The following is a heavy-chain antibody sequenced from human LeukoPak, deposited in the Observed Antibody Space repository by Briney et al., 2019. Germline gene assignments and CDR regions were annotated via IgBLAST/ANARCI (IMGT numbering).Heavy chain of an antibody. Sequence: GGSLRLSCAASGFTFRTYAMTWVRQAPGKGLEWVAGISGSADETYYADSVKGRFAISRDNSKNSLYVQMNSLRAEDTAVYYCAKGAGSSASDYFDYWGQGTLVTVSS. CDR2: ISGSADET. D-gene: IGHD6-6*01. V-gene: IGHV3-23*01. CDR3: AKGAGSSASDYFDY. CDR1: GFTFRTYA. J-gene: IGHJ4*02.